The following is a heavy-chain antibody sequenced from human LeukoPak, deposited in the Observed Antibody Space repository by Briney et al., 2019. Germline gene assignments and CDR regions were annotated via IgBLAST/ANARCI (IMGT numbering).Heavy chain of an antibody. Sequence: ASVKVSCKASGYTFTGYYMHLVRQAPGQGLEWMGRINPNSGGTNYAQKFQGRVTMTRDTSISTAYMELSRLRSDDTAVYYCARARYYDSSGYFDYWGQGTLVTVSS. CDR3: ARARYYDSSGYFDY. CDR1: GYTFTGYY. J-gene: IGHJ4*02. CDR2: INPNSGGT. V-gene: IGHV1-2*06. D-gene: IGHD3-22*01.